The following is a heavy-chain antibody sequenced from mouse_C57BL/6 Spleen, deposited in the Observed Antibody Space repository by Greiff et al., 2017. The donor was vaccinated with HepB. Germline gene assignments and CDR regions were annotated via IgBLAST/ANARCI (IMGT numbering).Heavy chain of an antibody. D-gene: IGHD1-1*01. J-gene: IGHJ4*01. CDR2: IYPGDGGT. CDR1: GYAFSSSW. V-gene: IGHV1-82*01. Sequence: QVQLQQSGPELVKPGASVTLSCKASGYAFSSSWMNWVKQRPGKGLQWIGRIYPGDGGTNYNGKFKGKATLTADKSSSTAYMQLSSLTSEDSAVYFCARTTVVATWGDYWGQGTSVTVAS. CDR3: ARTTVVATWGDY.